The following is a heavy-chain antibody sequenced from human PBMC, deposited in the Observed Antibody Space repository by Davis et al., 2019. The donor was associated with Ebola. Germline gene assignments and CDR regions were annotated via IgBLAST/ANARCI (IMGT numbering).Heavy chain of an antibody. J-gene: IGHJ4*02. Sequence: AASVQVSCKPSGYTFIRYPMHRVRQAPGHRLEWMGWINAVNGNTKYSQKFQDRVTITRDTSASTAYMELSSLRSEDTAVYYCARDPSGWYYFDYWGQGTLVTVSS. D-gene: IGHD6-19*01. CDR2: INAVNGNT. CDR3: ARDPSGWYYFDY. CDR1: GYTFIRYP. V-gene: IGHV1-3*01.